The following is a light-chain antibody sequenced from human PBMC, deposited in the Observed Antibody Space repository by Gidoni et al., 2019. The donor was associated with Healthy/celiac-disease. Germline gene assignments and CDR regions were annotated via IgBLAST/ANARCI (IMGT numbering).Light chain of an antibody. Sequence: QLVLTQSPSASASLGASVKLTCTLSSGHSSYAIAWHQQHPEKGPRYLMKLNSDGSHSKGDGIPDRFSGSSSGAERYLTISSLQSEDEADYYCQTWGTGMVFGGGTKLTVL. CDR2: LNSDGSH. V-gene: IGLV4-69*01. J-gene: IGLJ3*02. CDR1: SGHSSYA. CDR3: QTWGTGMV.